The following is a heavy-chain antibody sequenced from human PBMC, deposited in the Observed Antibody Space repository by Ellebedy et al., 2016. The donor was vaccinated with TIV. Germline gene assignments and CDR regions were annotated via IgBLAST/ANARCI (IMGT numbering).Heavy chain of an antibody. CDR3: ARTLAFGVKSTLGY. CDR2: IWYDGSNK. V-gene: IGHV3-33*01. J-gene: IGHJ4*02. CDR1: GFIFSNYG. Sequence: GESLKISXAASGFIFSNYGMHWVRQAPGKGLEWAAVIWYDGSNKYYADSVKGRFTISRDNSNNTLYLQMNSLRADDTAVYYCARTLAFGVKSTLGYWGQGTLVTVSS. D-gene: IGHD4-23*01.